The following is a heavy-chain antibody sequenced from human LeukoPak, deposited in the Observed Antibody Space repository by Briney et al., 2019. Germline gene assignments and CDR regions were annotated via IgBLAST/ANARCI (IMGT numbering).Heavy chain of an antibody. Sequence: ASVKVSCKASGYTSTSYDINWVRQATGQGLEWMGWMNPNSGNTGYAQKFQGRVTMTRNTSISTAYMELSSLRSEDTAVYYCARGVKRNCSGGSCYLAYWGQGTLVTVSS. CDR2: MNPNSGNT. J-gene: IGHJ4*02. CDR1: GYTSTSYD. V-gene: IGHV1-8*01. CDR3: ARGVKRNCSGGSCYLAY. D-gene: IGHD2-15*01.